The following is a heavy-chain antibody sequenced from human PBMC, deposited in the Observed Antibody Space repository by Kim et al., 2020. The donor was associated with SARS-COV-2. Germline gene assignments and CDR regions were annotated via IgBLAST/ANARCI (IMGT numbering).Heavy chain of an antibody. D-gene: IGHD2-2*01. CDR1: GFTFSSYG. Sequence: GGSLRLSCAASGFTFSSYGMHWVRQAPGKGLEWVAVISYDGSNKYYADSVKGRFTISRDNSKNTLYLQMNSLRAEDTAVYYCAKDRGYSAPSYQLLWGYYYCYGMDVWGQGTTVTVSS. J-gene: IGHJ6*02. CDR3: AKDRGYSAPSYQLLWGYYYCYGMDV. CDR2: ISYDGSNK. V-gene: IGHV3-30*18.